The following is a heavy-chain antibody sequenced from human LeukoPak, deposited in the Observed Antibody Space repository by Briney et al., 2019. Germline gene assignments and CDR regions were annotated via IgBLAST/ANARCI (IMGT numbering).Heavy chain of an antibody. CDR2: ISSHGSYI. CDR3: ARDGQWELTYYFDH. V-gene: IGHV3-21*06. D-gene: IGHD1-26*01. Sequence: GGSLRLSCVGSGFTFTSYAFNWVRQAPGKGLEWVASISSHGSYICRAESLKGRFTISRDAAENSVFLQMNSLRVEDTAVYFCARDGQWELTYYFDHWGQEVRVTVSS. CDR1: GFTFTSYA. J-gene: IGHJ4*02.